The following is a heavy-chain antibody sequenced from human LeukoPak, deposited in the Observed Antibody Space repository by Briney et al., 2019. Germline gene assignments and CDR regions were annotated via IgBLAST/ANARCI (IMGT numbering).Heavy chain of an antibody. D-gene: IGHD6-19*01. V-gene: IGHV4-59*01. Sequence: PSETLSLTCIVSGDSISSYYWSWIRQPPGKGLEWIGYIYYSGSTNYNPSLKSRVTISVDTSKNQFSLKLSSVTAADTAVYYCARGYSSGWSDYWGQGTLVTVSS. CDR2: IYYSGST. J-gene: IGHJ4*02. CDR3: ARGYSSGWSDY. CDR1: GDSISSYY.